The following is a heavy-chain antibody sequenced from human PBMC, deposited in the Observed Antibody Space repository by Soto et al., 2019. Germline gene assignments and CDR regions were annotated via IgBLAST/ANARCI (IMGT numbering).Heavy chain of an antibody. CDR1: GGTFSSYA. Sequence: QVQLVQSGAAVKKPGSSVKVSCKASGGTFSSYAISWVRQAPGQGLEWMGGIIPIFGTANYAQKFQGRVTTTADESTTTPYMELSSLISEDTAVYYCARGAPYGSGRYYYYYYCMDFWGQGTTVTVSS. V-gene: IGHV1-69*12. CDR3: ARGAPYGSGRYYYYYYCMDF. J-gene: IGHJ6*02. CDR2: IIPIFGTA. D-gene: IGHD3-10*01.